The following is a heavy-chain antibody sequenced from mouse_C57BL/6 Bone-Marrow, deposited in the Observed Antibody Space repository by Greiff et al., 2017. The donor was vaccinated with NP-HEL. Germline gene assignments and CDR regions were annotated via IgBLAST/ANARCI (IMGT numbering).Heavy chain of an antibody. D-gene: IGHD1-1*01. Sequence: VKVEESGPGRGQPSQSLSITCTVSGFSLTSYGVHWVRQPPGKGLEWLGVIWSGGSTDYNAAFISRLSISKDNSKSQVFFKMNSLQADDTAIYYCATIYYYGSSPAWFAYWGQGTLVTVSA. CDR3: ATIYYYGSSPAWFAY. V-gene: IGHV2-4*01. CDR1: GFSLTSYG. CDR2: IWSGGST. J-gene: IGHJ3*01.